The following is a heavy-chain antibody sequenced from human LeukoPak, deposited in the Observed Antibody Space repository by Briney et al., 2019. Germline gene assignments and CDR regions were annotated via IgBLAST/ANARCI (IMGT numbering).Heavy chain of an antibody. D-gene: IGHD3-16*02. V-gene: IGHV3-30-3*01. J-gene: IGHJ4*02. Sequence: PGGSLRLSCAASGFTFSSYAMHWVRQAPGKGLEWVAVISYDGSNKYYADSVKGRFTISRDNSKNTLYLQMNSLRAEDTAVYYRAREPLDYWGQGTLVTVSS. CDR3: AREPLDY. CDR1: GFTFSSYA. CDR2: ISYDGSNK.